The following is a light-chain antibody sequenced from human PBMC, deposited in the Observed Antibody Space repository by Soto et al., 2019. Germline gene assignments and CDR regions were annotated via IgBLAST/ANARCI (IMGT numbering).Light chain of an antibody. CDR3: QHFYSWPVT. J-gene: IGKJ4*01. CDR2: YAS. CDR1: HNIRNN. V-gene: IGKV3-15*01. Sequence: VVLTHSPATLSVSPGETVTLSCRASHNIRNNVAWYQHKPGQAPRLLISYASSGATGVPGRFSGSGSGTEFALTISCLQSEDSAVYYCQHFYSWPVTFGGGTKV.